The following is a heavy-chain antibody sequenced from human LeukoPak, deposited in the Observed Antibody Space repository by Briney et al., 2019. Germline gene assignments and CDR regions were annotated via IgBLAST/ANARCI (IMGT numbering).Heavy chain of an antibody. V-gene: IGHV1-18*01. CDR1: GYTFTRYG. D-gene: IGHD3-3*01. J-gene: IGHJ4*02. Sequence: GASVKVSCTASGYTFTRYGISWVRQAPGQGLEWMGWISAYNGNTNYAQKLQGRVTMTTDTSTRTAYMELRSLRSDDTAVYYCARDRGDYDFWSGHYAQGPPFDYWGQGTLVTVSS. CDR3: ARDRGDYDFWSGHYAQGPPFDY. CDR2: ISAYNGNT.